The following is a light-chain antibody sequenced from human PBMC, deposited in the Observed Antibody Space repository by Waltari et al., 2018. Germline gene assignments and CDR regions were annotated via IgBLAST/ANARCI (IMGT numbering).Light chain of an antibody. CDR2: VNRDGSH. CDR1: SGHNYG. V-gene: IGLV4-69*01. Sequence: QVVLTQSPSASASLGDSVKLTCTLSSGHNYGLAWHPQQPEKGPRYLMKVNRDGSHIKGDGIPDRFSGSSSGTERYLIISSLQSEDEADYFCQTWDTGVRVFGGGTKLTVL. CDR3: QTWDTGVRV. J-gene: IGLJ3*02.